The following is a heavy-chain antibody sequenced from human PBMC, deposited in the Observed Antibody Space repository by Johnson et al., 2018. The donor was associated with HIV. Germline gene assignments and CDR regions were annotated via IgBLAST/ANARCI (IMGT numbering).Heavy chain of an antibody. J-gene: IGHJ3*02. CDR2: IKSKTDGGTT. D-gene: IGHD1-1*01. CDR1: GFTYDDYA. V-gene: IGHV3-15*02. Sequence: VQLVESGGAVVQPGGSLRLSCAASGFTYDDYAIHWVRQSPGKGLEWVGRIKSKTDGGTTDYAAPVKGRFTLSRDDSKNTLFLQMNGLKTEDTAVYYCTSATYDPGGVAFDIWGQGTRVTVSS. CDR3: TSATYDPGGVAFDI.